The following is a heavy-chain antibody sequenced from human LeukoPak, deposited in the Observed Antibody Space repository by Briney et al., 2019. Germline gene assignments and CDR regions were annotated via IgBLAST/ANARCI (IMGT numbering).Heavy chain of an antibody. J-gene: IGHJ4*02. CDR1: GGSFSGYY. Sequence: SETLSLTCAVYGGSFSGYYWSWIRQPPGKGLEWIGEINHSGSTNYNPSLKSRVTISVDTSKNQFSLKLSSVTAADTAVYYCARAPKGPMIRGVVDYWGQGTLVTVSS. CDR3: ARAPKGPMIRGVVDY. D-gene: IGHD3-10*01. V-gene: IGHV4-34*01. CDR2: INHSGST.